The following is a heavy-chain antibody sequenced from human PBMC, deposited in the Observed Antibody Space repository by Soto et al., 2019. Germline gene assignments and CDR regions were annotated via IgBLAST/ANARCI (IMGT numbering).Heavy chain of an antibody. CDR2: IYYSGST. CDR3: ARGVSSWYLANDY. Sequence: QVQLQESGPGLVKPSETLSLTCTVSGGSISSYYWSWIRQPPGKGLEWIGYIYYSGSTNYKPSLKSRVTISVDTSKNQFSLKLSSVTAADTAVYYCARGVSSWYLANDYWGQGTLVTVSS. D-gene: IGHD6-19*01. V-gene: IGHV4-59*01. J-gene: IGHJ4*02. CDR1: GGSISSYY.